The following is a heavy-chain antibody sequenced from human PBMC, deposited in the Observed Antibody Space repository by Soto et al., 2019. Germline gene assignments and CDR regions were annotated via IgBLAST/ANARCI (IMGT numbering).Heavy chain of an antibody. V-gene: IGHV3-30*18. J-gene: IGHJ6*02. CDR1: GFTFSSYG. D-gene: IGHD2-15*01. CDR3: AKDGRYCSGGSCYSPYYYYGMDV. CDR2: ISYDGSNK. Sequence: LRLSCAASGFTFSSYGMHWVPQAPGKGLEWVAVISYDGSNKYYADSVKGRFTISRDNSKTTLYLQMNSLRAEDTAVYYCAKDGRYCSGGSCYSPYYYYGMDVWGQGTTVTVSS.